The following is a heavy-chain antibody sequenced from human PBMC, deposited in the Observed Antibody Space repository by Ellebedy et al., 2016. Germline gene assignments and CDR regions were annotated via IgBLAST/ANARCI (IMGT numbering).Heavy chain of an antibody. Sequence: GESLKISXAASGFTFSSYAMSWVRQAPGKGLEWVSAISGSGGSTYYADSVKGRFTISRDNSKNTLYLQMNSLRAEDTAVYYCAKDQEGSGWRSTNFDYWGQGTLVTVSS. CDR1: GFTFSSYA. CDR3: AKDQEGSGWRSTNFDY. CDR2: ISGSGGST. J-gene: IGHJ4*02. D-gene: IGHD6-19*01. V-gene: IGHV3-23*01.